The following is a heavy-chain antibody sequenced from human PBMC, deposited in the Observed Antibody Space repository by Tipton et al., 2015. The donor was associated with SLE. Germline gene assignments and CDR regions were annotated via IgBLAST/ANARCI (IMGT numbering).Heavy chain of an antibody. CDR2: ISWDGGST. CDR3: AKGSDDSSGYPYYFDY. V-gene: IGHV3-43D*04. D-gene: IGHD3-22*01. Sequence: SLRLSCAASGFTFDDYAMHWVRQAPGKGLEWVSLISWDGGSTYYADSVKGRFTISRDNSKNSLYLQMNSLRAEDTALYYCAKGSDDSSGYPYYFDYWGQGTLVTVSS. J-gene: IGHJ4*02. CDR1: GFTFDDYA.